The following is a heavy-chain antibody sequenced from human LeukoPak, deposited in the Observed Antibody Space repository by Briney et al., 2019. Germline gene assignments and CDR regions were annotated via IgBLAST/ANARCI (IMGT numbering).Heavy chain of an antibody. CDR2: IYSSGST. D-gene: IGHD2-2*01. J-gene: IGHJ4*02. Sequence: SETLSLTCSVSGGSISSYYWSWIRQPAGKGLEWIGRIYSSGSTNYNPSLKSRVTMSGDTSKNQISLKLSSVTAADTAVYYCARGGISTSLDYWGQGTLVTVSS. CDR3: ARGGISTSLDY. V-gene: IGHV4-4*07. CDR1: GGSISSYY.